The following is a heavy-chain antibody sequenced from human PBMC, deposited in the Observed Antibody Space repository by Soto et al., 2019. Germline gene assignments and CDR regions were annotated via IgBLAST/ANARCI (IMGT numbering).Heavy chain of an antibody. CDR2: INHSGST. D-gene: IGHD3-22*01. J-gene: IGHJ6*03. V-gene: IGHV4-34*01. CDR3: AKDVVVTILDGNYYYYYMDV. CDR1: GGSFSGYY. Sequence: SETLSLTCAVYGGSFSGYYWSWIRQPPGKGLEWIGEINHSGSTNYNPSLKSRVTISVDTSKNQFSLKLSSVTAADTAVYYCAKDVVVTILDGNYYYYYMDVWGKGTTVTVSS.